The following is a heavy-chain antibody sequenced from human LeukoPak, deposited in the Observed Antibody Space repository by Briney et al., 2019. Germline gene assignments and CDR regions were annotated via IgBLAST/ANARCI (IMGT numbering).Heavy chain of an antibody. CDR2: IVVGSGNT. D-gene: IGHD4-23*01. CDR3: AADRDYGGNNGWYFDL. CDR1: GFTFTSSA. V-gene: IGHV1-58*01. Sequence: SVKVSCKASGFTFTSSAVQWVRQARGQRLEWIGWIVVGSGNTNYAQKFQERVTITRDMSTSTAYMELSSLRSEDTAVYYCAADRDYGGNNGWYFDLWGRGTLVTVSS. J-gene: IGHJ2*01.